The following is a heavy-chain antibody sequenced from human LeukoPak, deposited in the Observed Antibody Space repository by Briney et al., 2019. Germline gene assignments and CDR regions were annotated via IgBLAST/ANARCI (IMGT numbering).Heavy chain of an antibody. CDR1: GLTFSNSG. Sequence: GGSLRLSCAASGLTFSNSGMHWVRQAPGEGLEWVAFIRFDASKKYYAESVRGRFTISRDNSKNTLFLQVNSLRTEDTAVYYCAKGYSYGIDYWAQGTLVTVSS. V-gene: IGHV3-30*02. CDR3: AKGYSYGIDY. CDR2: IRFDASKK. J-gene: IGHJ4*02. D-gene: IGHD5-18*01.